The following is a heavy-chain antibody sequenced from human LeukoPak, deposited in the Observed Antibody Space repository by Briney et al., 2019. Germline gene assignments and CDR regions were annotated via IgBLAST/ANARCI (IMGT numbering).Heavy chain of an antibody. CDR2: ISSTRSDI. Sequence: PGGSLRLSCAASGFTFSSFTMNWVRQAPGKGLEWVSAISSTRSDIYYADQGKGRFTISRDNAKNSLYLQLDCLRADGTAVYYCARSNYGPNYLDYWGQGTLVTVSS. D-gene: IGHD3-10*01. CDR1: GFTFSSFT. J-gene: IGHJ4*02. CDR3: ARSNYGPNYLDY. V-gene: IGHV3-21*01.